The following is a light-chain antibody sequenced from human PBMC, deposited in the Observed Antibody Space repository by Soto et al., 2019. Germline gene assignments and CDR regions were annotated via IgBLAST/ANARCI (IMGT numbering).Light chain of an antibody. Sequence: QSVLTQPPSASGSPGQSVTISCPGTSSDVGGYNYVSWYQQHPGKAPKLLIYEVSKWPSGVPDRFSGSKSGNTASLTVSGLQAEDEADYYSSSYAGNNSFVFGTGTKVTVL. J-gene: IGLJ1*01. CDR1: SSDVGGYNY. CDR3: SSYAGNNSFV. CDR2: EVS. V-gene: IGLV2-8*01.